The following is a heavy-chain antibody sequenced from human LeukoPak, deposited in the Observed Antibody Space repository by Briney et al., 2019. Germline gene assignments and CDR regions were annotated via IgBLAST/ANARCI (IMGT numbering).Heavy chain of an antibody. CDR2: IYYSGST. CDR1: GXSITSSSYY. CDR3: ARTSHDYGDHARPTY. Sequence: SETLSLTCTVSGXSITSSSYYWGWIRQPPGKGLEWIGSIYYSGSTYQNPSLKSRVTISADTSKNQFSLKLSSVTAADTAVYYCARTSHDYGDHARPTYWGQGTLVTVSS. V-gene: IGHV4-39*01. J-gene: IGHJ4*02. D-gene: IGHD4-17*01.